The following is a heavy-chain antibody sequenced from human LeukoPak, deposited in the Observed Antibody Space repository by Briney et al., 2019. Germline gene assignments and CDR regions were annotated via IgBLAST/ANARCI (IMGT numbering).Heavy chain of an antibody. V-gene: IGHV3-53*01. CDR2: IYGGGST. J-gene: IGHJ3*02. CDR1: GFTLISNY. CDR3: ARGLGRAFDI. Sequence: PGGSLRLSSAAPGFTLISNYMTGVRPAPGKGLGWVSVIYGGGSTYYADSVKGRFTMSRDNSKNTLYLQMNTLRAEDTAVYYCARGLGRAFDIWGQGTMVTVSS. D-gene: IGHD7-27*01.